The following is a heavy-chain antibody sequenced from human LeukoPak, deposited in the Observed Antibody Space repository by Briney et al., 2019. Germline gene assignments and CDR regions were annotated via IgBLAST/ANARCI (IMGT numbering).Heavy chain of an antibody. J-gene: IGHJ4*02. CDR2: IKQDGSEK. V-gene: IGHV3-7*01. D-gene: IGHD6-13*01. CDR1: GFSVSGYW. Sequence: GGSLRLSCAVSGFSVSGYWMTWVRQAPGKGLEWVANIKQDGSEKNYVDSVKGRFTISRDNAENSLLLQMNSLRVEDTAVYYCAREWQGGIAAAGTRIEGDYWGQGTLVAVSS. CDR3: AREWQGGIAAAGTRIEGDY.